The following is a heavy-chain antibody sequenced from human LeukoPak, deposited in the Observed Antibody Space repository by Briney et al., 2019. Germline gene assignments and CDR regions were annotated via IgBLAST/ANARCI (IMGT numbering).Heavy chain of an antibody. CDR3: ASSLPFVWYFDY. V-gene: IGHV4-59*06. CDR1: GGSISSYY. Sequence: SETLSLTCTVSGGSISSYYWSWIRQLPGKGLEWIGYIYFSGSTYYNPSLKSRVTISIDTSKNQFSLKLSSVTAADTAVYYCASSLPFVWYFDYWGQGTLVTVSS. D-gene: IGHD6-13*01. J-gene: IGHJ4*02. CDR2: IYFSGST.